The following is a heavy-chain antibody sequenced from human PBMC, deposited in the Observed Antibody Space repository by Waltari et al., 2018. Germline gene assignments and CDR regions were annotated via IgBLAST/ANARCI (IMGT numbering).Heavy chain of an antibody. D-gene: IGHD3-22*01. CDR3: ARVVVVDEGGFDY. CDR1: GGSISSNY. CDR2: IYYSGST. V-gene: IGHV4-59*01. Sequence: QVQLQESGPGLVKPSETMSLTCTVTGGSISSNYWSWLRQPPGKGLEWIGYIYYSGSTNYNPSLKSRVTISVDTSKNQFSLKLSSVTAADTAVYYCARVVVVDEGGFDYWGQGTLVTVSS. J-gene: IGHJ4*02.